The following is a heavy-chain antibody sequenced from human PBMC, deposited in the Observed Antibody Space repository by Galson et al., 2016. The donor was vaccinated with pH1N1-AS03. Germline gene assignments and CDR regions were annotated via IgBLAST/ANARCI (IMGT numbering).Heavy chain of an antibody. CDR1: RDSFTNHW. CDR3: ARHMGNSWHDGLDF. J-gene: IGHJ4*02. D-gene: IGHD2-8*01. V-gene: IGHV5-51*01. CDR2: IYPLDSDI. Sequence: QSGAEVTKPGESLKISCKGSRDSFTNHWIAWVRQMTGKGLEWMAIIYPLDSDIRYSPSFQGQVTISAGMSISTAYLEWSSLKASDTAIYYCARHMGNSWHDGLDFWGPGTLVTVSS.